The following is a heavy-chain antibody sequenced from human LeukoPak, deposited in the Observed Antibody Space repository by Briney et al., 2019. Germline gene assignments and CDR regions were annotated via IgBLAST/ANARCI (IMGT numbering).Heavy chain of an antibody. Sequence: ASVKVSCKVSGNTLTEIARHWVRQAPGKGLEWMGGFEPEDGETIYAQKFQGRVTMTDDTSTDTAYMEVSSLRSEDTAVYYCTTLPWFNYWGQGSLVTVSS. D-gene: IGHD3-10*01. V-gene: IGHV1-24*01. J-gene: IGHJ4*02. CDR3: TTLPWFNY. CDR2: FEPEDGET. CDR1: GNTLTEIA.